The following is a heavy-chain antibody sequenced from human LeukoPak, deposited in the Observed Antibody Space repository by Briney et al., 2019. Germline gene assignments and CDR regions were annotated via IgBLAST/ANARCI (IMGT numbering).Heavy chain of an antibody. Sequence: GGSLRLSCAASGFTFSSYEMNWVRQAPGKGLEWVSYISSSGSTIYYADSVKGRFTISRDNAKNSLYLQMNSLRAEDTAVYYCASRDSDSSGYYFDLADYWGQGTLVTVSS. CDR2: ISSSGSTI. CDR1: GFTFSSYE. D-gene: IGHD3-22*01. CDR3: ASRDSDSSGYYFDLADY. J-gene: IGHJ4*02. V-gene: IGHV3-48*03.